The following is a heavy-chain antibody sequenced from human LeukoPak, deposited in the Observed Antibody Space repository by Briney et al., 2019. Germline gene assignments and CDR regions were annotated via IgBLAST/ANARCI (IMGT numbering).Heavy chain of an antibody. Sequence: SQTLSLTCAISGDSVSSNSAAWNWIRQPPSRGLEWLGRTYYRSKWYNDYAVSVKSRITINPDTSKNQFSLQLNSATPEDTAVYYCARGRGRRFDPWGQGTLVTVSS. CDR3: ARGRGRRFDP. CDR1: GDSVSSNSAA. D-gene: IGHD6-25*01. V-gene: IGHV6-1*01. J-gene: IGHJ5*02. CDR2: TYYRSKWYN.